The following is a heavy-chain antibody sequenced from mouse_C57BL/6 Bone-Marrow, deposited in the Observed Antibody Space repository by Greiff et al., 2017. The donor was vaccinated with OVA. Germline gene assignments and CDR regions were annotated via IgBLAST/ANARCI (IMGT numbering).Heavy chain of an antibody. D-gene: IGHD2-12*01. CDR3: AKLYDGGDYYAMDY. CDR1: GFSFTSYG. V-gene: IGHV2-5*01. J-gene: IGHJ4*01. CDR2: IWRGGST. Sequence: QVQLQQSGPGLVQPSQSLSITCTVSGFSFTSYGVHWVRQSPGKGLEWLGVIWRGGSTDYNAAFMSRLSITKDNSKSQVFFKMNSLQADDTAIYYCAKLYDGGDYYAMDYWGQGTSVTVSS.